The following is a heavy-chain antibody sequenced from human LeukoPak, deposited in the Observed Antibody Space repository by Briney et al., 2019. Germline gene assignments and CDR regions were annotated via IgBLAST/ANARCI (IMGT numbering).Heavy chain of an antibody. V-gene: IGHV4-59*11. J-gene: IGHJ4*02. D-gene: IGHD2-2*01. CDR1: GGSISSHY. CDR2: IYYSGST. Sequence: SETLSLTCTVSGGSISSHYWSWIRQPPGKGLEWIGYIYYSGSTNYNPSLKSRVTISVDTSKNQFSLKLSSVTAADTAVYYCARRSRARRGSPFDYWGQGTLVTVSS. CDR3: ARRSRARRGSPFDY.